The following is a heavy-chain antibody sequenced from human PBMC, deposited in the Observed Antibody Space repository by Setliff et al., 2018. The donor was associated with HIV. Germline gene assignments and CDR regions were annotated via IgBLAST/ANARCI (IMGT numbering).Heavy chain of an antibody. V-gene: IGHV1-69*05. CDR2: IIPVFGSA. J-gene: IGHJ4*02. CDR1: GGTFSTSA. CDR3: ARDRAEADVGGGVRGPTYFCDY. D-gene: IGHD3-16*01. Sequence: SVKVSCKASGGTFSTSAISWVRQAPGRGLEWMGGIIPVFGSAHYAQKFQDRITITTDEPTSSVFVELSNLRPDDTAIYYCARDRAEADVGGGVRGPTYFCDYWGQGTLVTVS.